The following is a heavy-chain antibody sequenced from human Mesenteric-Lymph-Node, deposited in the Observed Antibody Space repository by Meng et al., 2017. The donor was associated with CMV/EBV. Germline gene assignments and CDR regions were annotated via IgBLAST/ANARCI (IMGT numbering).Heavy chain of an antibody. CDR1: GFTFDDYA. J-gene: IGHJ4*02. V-gene: IGHV3-9*01. CDR2: ISWNSGSI. CDR3: ARQYSSSWSFDN. D-gene: IGHD6-6*01. Sequence: SLKISCAASGFTFDDYAMHWVRQAPGKGLEWVSGISWNSGSIGYADSVKGRFTISRDNAKNSLYLQMNSLRAEDTAVYYCARQYSSSWSFDNWGQGTLVTVSS.